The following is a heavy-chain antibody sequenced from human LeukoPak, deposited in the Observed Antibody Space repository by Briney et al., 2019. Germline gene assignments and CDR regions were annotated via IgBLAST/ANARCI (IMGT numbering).Heavy chain of an antibody. J-gene: IGHJ3*02. V-gene: IGHV1-24*01. CDR3: ARGGGITGTTTSPSDAFDI. CDR1: GYTLTELS. CDR2: FDPEDGET. D-gene: IGHD1-7*01. Sequence: ASVKVSCKVSGYTLTELSMHWVRQAPGKGLEWMGGFDPEDGETIYAQKFQGRVTMTEDTSTDTAYMELSSLRSEDTAVYYCARGGGITGTTTSPSDAFDIWGQGTMVTVSS.